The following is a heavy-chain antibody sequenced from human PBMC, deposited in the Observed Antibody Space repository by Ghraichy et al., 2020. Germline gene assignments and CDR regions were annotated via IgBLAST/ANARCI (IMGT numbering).Heavy chain of an antibody. J-gene: IGHJ4*02. CDR1: GGSISTFY. CDR2: IYYNGGT. D-gene: IGHD6-6*01. CDR3: ARASISSYSTSPFDY. V-gene: IGHV4-59*01. Sequence: SETLSLTCTVSGGSISTFYWSWLRQPPGKGLEWIGYIYYNGGTNYNPSLKSRVTISVDTSKNQFSLNLSSVTAADTAMYYCARASISSYSTSPFDYWGQGTLVTVSS.